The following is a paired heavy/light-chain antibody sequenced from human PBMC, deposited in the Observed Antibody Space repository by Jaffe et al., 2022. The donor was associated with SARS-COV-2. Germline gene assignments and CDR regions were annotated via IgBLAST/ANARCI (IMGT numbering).Heavy chain of an antibody. J-gene: IGHJ4*02. CDR1: GYTFDNYG. CDR3: AREGLNLDWLLI. Sequence: QLVQSGAEVKKPGASVKVSCKASGYTFDNYGITWVRQAPGQGLEWMGWISAYTGEINYAQHLQGRVTMTTDTSTSTAYLELRSLTSDDTAVYYCAREGLNLDWLLIWGQGTLVSVSS. V-gene: IGHV1-18*01. CDR2: ISAYTGEI. D-gene: IGHD3-9*01.
Light chain of an antibody. CDR1: RSNVGKNY. Sequence: QSVLTQPPSVSAAPGQRVTISCSGSRSNVGKNYVAWYQQLPGTAPKLLIYENDKRPSGIPDRFSGSKSGTSGTLGITGLQTGDEADYYCGAWDSSLSVVVFGGGTRLTVL. J-gene: IGLJ3*02. CDR2: END. V-gene: IGLV1-51*01. CDR3: GAWDSSLSVVV.